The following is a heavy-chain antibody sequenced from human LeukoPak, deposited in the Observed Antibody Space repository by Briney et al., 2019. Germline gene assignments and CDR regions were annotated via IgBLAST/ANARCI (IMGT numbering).Heavy chain of an antibody. CDR1: EFTFSNYG. CDR3: ARVSYCSGGSCTYFDH. D-gene: IGHD2-15*01. V-gene: IGHV3-21*06. Sequence: GGSLILSCAASEFTFSNYGITWVRQAPGKGLEWVSSIDRSNKYMYYADSLKGRFTISRDNAQNSLYLQMNSLRAEDTAVYYCARVSYCSGGSCTYFDHWGQGTLVTVSS. J-gene: IGHJ4*02. CDR2: IDRSNKYM.